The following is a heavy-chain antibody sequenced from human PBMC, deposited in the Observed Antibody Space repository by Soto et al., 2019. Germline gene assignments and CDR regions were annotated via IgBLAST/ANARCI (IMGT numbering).Heavy chain of an antibody. CDR2: ISAYNGNT. D-gene: IGHD3-22*01. CDR3: ARQNYDSSGYYYGWYFDL. Sequence: QVQQVQSGAEVKKPGASVKVSCKASGYTFTSYGISWVRQAPGQGLEWMGWISAYNGNTNYAQKVQGRVTMTTDTYTSTAYMDVRSLRSDDTAVYYCARQNYDSSGYYYGWYFDLWGRGTLVTVSS. V-gene: IGHV1-18*04. CDR1: GYTFTSYG. J-gene: IGHJ2*01.